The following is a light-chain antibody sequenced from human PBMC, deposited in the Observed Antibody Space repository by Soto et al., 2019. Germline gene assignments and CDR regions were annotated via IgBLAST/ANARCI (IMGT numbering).Light chain of an antibody. V-gene: IGKV3-15*01. CDR1: QTVSNN. CDR3: QQYNNWPSQTYT. J-gene: IGKJ2*01. Sequence: EIVMTQSPATLSVSPGERATLSCRASQTVSNNLAWYQQKPGQAPRLLMYRASTRATGVPARFGGSGSGTEFTLTISSLQSEAVADYYCQQYNNWPSQTYTFGQGLKLEI. CDR2: RAS.